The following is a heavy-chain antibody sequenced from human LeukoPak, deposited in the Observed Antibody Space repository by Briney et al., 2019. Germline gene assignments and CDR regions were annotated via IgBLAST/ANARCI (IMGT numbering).Heavy chain of an antibody. CDR2: IWYEGSNK. Sequence: GRSLRLSCAASGFTFSSYGMHGVRQAPGKGLEGVPVIWYEGSNKYYADSVKGRFTISRDNSKNTLYLQMNSLRAEDTAVYYCARVGDLYSSGWYGSYYYGMDVWGQGTTVTVSS. CDR1: GFTFSSYG. V-gene: IGHV3-33*01. D-gene: IGHD6-19*01. CDR3: ARVGDLYSSGWYGSYYYGMDV. J-gene: IGHJ6*02.